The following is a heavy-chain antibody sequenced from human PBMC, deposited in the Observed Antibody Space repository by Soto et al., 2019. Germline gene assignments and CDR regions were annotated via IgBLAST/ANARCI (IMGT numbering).Heavy chain of an antibody. CDR2: ISKDGSNK. CDR3: ARALGQYYYGMDV. Sequence: QVQLVESGGGVVQPGRSLRLSCAASGFTFSRSAMHWVRQAPGKGLEWVAIISKDGSNKYYADSVKGRFTISRDNSKNPLYLQMNSLRADDTAVYYCARALGQYYYGMDVWGQGTTVTVSS. V-gene: IGHV3-30-3*01. J-gene: IGHJ6*02. CDR1: GFTFSRSA.